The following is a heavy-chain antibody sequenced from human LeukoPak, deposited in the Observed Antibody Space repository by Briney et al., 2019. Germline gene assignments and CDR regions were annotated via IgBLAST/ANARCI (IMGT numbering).Heavy chain of an antibody. CDR2: IYTSGST. J-gene: IGHJ5*02. V-gene: IGHV4-61*02. Sequence: SQTLSLTCTVSGGSISSGSYYWSWIRQPAGKGLEWIGRIYTSGSTNYNPSLKSRVTISVDTSKNQFSLKLSSVTAADTAVYYCARELAASWFDPWGQGTLVTVSS. D-gene: IGHD6-6*01. CDR1: GGSISSGSYY. CDR3: ARELAASWFDP.